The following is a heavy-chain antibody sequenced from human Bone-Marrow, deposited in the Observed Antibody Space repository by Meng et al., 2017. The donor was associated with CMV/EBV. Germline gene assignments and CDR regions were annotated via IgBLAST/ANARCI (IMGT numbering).Heavy chain of an antibody. V-gene: IGHV1-46*01. CDR3: ARDKIAVRPGWFDP. Sequence: QVQLVQSGAEVKKPGASVKVPCKASGYTFTSFVMHWVRKAPGQGLEWMGIIHSSGGGTSYAQRFQGRVTMTRDTSTSTVYMELGSLRSEDTAVYYCARDKIAVRPGWFDPWGQGTLVTVSS. J-gene: IGHJ5*02. D-gene: IGHD6-6*01. CDR2: IHSSGGGT. CDR1: GYTFTSFV.